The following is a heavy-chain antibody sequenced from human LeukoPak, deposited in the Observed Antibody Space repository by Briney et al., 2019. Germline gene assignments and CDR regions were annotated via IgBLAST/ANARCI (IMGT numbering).Heavy chain of an antibody. CDR3: AKDRIVGTTRFLDY. CDR1: GFTFSSFA. J-gene: IGHJ4*02. Sequence: PGGSLRLSCAASGFTFSSFAMTWVRQAPGKGLEWVSGFDGNGPNTYYADSVKGRFTISRDNSKNTLYLQMNSLRAEDTAVYYCAKDRIVGTTRFLDYWGPGTLVTVSS. CDR2: FDGNGPNT. D-gene: IGHD1-26*01. V-gene: IGHV3-23*01.